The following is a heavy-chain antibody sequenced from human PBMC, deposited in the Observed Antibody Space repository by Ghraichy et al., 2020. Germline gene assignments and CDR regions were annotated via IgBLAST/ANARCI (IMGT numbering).Heavy chain of an antibody. CDR1: GFTFGGYA. Sequence: GVLNISCSGSGFTFGGYAIHWVRQGPGKRLEYVSAISGDADRTYYADSVKGRFSISRDNARNTVFLQMNSLRVEDTAVYYCVKNPGLYTSSSGIDHWGQGTKVTVSS. D-gene: IGHD6-6*01. CDR3: VKNPGLYTSSSGIDH. J-gene: IGHJ1*01. CDR2: ISGDADRT. V-gene: IGHV3-64D*06.